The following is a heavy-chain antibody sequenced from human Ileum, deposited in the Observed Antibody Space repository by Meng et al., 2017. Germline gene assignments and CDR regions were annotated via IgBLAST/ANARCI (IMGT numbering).Heavy chain of an antibody. CDR3: ARGTPGRSYSDY. Sequence: QVQPXQSGPEVKKPGASVKVSCKASDYTFTGYGVRWVRAAPGQGLEWMGWLGAHDGDTSHTPKFXXRVTVSXDRPTATAYMELRXLRSDDTAVYYCARGTPGRSYSDYWGQGTLVTVSS. V-gene: IGHV1-18*01. D-gene: IGHD3-10*01. CDR2: LGAHDGDT. CDR1: DYTFTGYG. J-gene: IGHJ4*02.